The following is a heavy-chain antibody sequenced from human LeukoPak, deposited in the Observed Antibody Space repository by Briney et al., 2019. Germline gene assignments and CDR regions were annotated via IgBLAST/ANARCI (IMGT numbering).Heavy chain of an antibody. J-gene: IGHJ6*02. Sequence: GASVKVSCKASGYIFTDYYMHWVRQAPGQELGWMGRINPNSGGTNYAQKFQGWVTMTRDTSISTAYMELSRLRSDDTAVYYCARDWVAAAGPYYYYYGMDVWGQGTTVTVSS. V-gene: IGHV1-2*04. CDR1: GYIFTDYY. CDR2: INPNSGGT. D-gene: IGHD6-13*01. CDR3: ARDWVAAAGPYYYYYGMDV.